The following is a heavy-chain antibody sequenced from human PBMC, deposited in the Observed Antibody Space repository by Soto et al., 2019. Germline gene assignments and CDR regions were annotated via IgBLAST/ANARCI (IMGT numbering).Heavy chain of an antibody. CDR2: IVGSGDTT. CDR3: AEQRSATFYSPFDY. CDR1: GFTFSSYA. J-gene: IGHJ4*02. V-gene: IGHV3-23*01. D-gene: IGHD2-21*01. Sequence: GGSLRLSCSASGFTFSSYAMSWVRQAPGKGLEWVSSIVGSGDTTYYADSVKGRFTISRDTSKNTLYLQMNSLRAEDTAVYYCAEQRSATFYSPFDYWGQGTPVTVSS.